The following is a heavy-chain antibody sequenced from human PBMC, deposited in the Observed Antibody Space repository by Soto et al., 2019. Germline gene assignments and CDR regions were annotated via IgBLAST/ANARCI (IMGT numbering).Heavy chain of an antibody. J-gene: IGHJ5*02. CDR1: GGSINTINNY. CDR3: AREEAARIERWFAP. Sequence: PSETLSLTCTVSGGSINTINNYWGWIRQPPGKGLEWIGFISYSGSTYYNPSLMSRLTISLDTSTNRFSLKLTSVTAADTTVYYCAREEAARIERWFAPWGQGTLVTVSS. CDR2: ISYSGST. V-gene: IGHV4-30-4*01. D-gene: IGHD6-6*01.